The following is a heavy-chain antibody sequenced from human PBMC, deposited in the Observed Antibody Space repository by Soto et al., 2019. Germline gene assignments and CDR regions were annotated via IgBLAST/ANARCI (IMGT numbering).Heavy chain of an antibody. CDR1: GGSISSYY. D-gene: IGHD2-21*02. J-gene: IGHJ4*02. CDR3: ARANCGDACYSFAY. Sequence: QVQLQESGPGLVKPSETLSLTCSVSGGSISSYYWSWIRQSPGKGLEWIGYMYNGGSTNYNPSLKSRVTISVDTSKNQFSLRLTSVTAADTAIYYCARANCGDACYSFAYWGQGTLVTVSS. CDR2: MYNGGST. V-gene: IGHV4-59*01.